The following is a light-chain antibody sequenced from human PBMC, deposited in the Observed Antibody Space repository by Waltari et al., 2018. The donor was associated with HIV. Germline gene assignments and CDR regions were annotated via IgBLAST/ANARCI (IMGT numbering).Light chain of an antibody. CDR1: QLTSNH. Sequence: DIHFTQSPSSLSPSVGDRVTITCRASQLTSNHLKWYQQRPGKAPRLLIYDASNLQTGVPSRFSGSGSGTDFTFTISSLQPEDIATYYCQQYDNLQVTFGGGTKVEIK. V-gene: IGKV1-33*01. CDR3: QQYDNLQVT. CDR2: DAS. J-gene: IGKJ4*01.